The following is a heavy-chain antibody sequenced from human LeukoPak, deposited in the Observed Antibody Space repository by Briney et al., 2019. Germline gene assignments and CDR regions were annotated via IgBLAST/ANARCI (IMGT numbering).Heavy chain of an antibody. V-gene: IGHV3-23*01. J-gene: IGHJ4*02. Sequence: GGSLRLSCAASGFSFSTYAMSWVRQAPGKGLEWISGISSSSTDTHYAESVKGRFRVSRDNSKTTLYLQMNSLRAEDTAVYYCASGTYRLGDYWGQGVLVAVSS. CDR3: ASGTYRLGDY. CDR1: GFSFSTYA. D-gene: IGHD3-10*01. CDR2: ISSSSTDT.